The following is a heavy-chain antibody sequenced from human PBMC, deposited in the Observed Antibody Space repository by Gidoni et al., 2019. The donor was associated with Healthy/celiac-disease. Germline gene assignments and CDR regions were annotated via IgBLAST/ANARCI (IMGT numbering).Heavy chain of an antibody. V-gene: IGHV3-21*01. D-gene: IGHD5-18*01. CDR2: ISSSSSYI. Sequence: VQLVESGGGLVKPGGSLRLSCAASGFTFSSYSMNWVRQAPGKGLEWVSSISSSSSYIYYADSVKGRFTISRDNAKNSLYLQMNSLRAEDTAVYYCARVLEYSYGFFYYYGMDVWGQGTTVTVSS. CDR1: GFTFSSYS. CDR3: ARVLEYSYGFFYYYGMDV. J-gene: IGHJ6*02.